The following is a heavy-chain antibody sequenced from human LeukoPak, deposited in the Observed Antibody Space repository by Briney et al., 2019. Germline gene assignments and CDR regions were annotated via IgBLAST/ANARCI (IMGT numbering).Heavy chain of an antibody. D-gene: IGHD2-21*02. CDR1: GFTFNRCW. CDR3: TCWGDTTAEYFQR. V-gene: IGHV3-7*01. J-gene: IGHJ1*01. CDR2: INPDGRDT. Sequence: GGSLRLSCVASGFTFNRCWMNWVRQAPGKGLEWVAHINPDGRDTYYVDSVKGRFTISRDNAQNSMYLQMNSLRVEDTAVYYCTCWGDTTAEYFQRWGQGTLVTVSS.